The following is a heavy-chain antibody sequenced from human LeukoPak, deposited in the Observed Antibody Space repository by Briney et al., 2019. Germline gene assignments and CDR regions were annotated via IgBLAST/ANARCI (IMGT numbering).Heavy chain of an antibody. CDR2: ISMDGVNT. D-gene: IGHD5-18*01. Sequence: PGGSLRLSCAASGFTFDYYTMYWVRQGPGKGLEWVSLISMDGVNTFYADSVRGRFTISRDNNKNSLHLEMNRLRPEDTALYYCVKGRRRGYAYGSLDSWGPGTLVTVSS. CDR1: GFTFDYYT. CDR3: VKGRRRGYAYGSLDS. V-gene: IGHV3-43*01. J-gene: IGHJ4*02.